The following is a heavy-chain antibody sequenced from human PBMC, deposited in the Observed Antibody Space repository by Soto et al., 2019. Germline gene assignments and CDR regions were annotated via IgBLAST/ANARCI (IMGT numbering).Heavy chain of an antibody. CDR3: AIGYYDFWSGYLGAKGYYYGMDV. CDR1: GGSISSYY. V-gene: IGHV4-59*01. CDR2: IYYSGST. J-gene: IGHJ6*02. Sequence: KTSETLSLTCTVSGGSISSYYWSWIRQPPGKGLEWIGYIYYSGSTNYNPSPKSRVTISVDTSKNQFSLKLSSVTAADTAVYYCAIGYYDFWSGYLGAKGYYYGMDVWGQGTTVTVSS. D-gene: IGHD3-3*01.